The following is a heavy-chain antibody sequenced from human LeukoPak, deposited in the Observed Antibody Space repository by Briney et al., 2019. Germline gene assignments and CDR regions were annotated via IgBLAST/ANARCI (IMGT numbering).Heavy chain of an antibody. Sequence: GGSLRLSCEASGFTFSSYNMNWVRHAPGKRLEWVSSITSSSSYVFYADSVKGRFTISRDNAKNSLYLQMNSLRAQDTAVYYCARDARYGSGPDWFDPWGQGTLVTVSS. CDR1: GFTFSSYN. CDR3: ARDARYGSGPDWFDP. D-gene: IGHD3-10*01. CDR2: ITSSSSYV. J-gene: IGHJ5*02. V-gene: IGHV3-21*01.